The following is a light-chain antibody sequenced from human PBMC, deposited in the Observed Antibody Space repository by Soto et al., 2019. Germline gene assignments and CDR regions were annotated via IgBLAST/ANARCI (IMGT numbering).Light chain of an antibody. CDR3: QQYDSNWT. CDR2: KAS. J-gene: IGKJ1*01. CDR1: QSISSW. V-gene: IGKV1-5*03. Sequence: DIQMTQSQSSLSASVGYRVTITCRASQSISSWLAWYQQKPGKAPNLLIYKASSLESGVPSRFGGSGSGTEFALTISSLQPDDFATYYCQQYDSNWTFGQGTKVDIK.